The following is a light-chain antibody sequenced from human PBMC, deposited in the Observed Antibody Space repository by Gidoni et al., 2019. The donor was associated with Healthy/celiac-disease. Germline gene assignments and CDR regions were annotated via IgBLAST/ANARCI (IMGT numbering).Light chain of an antibody. V-gene: IGKV1-39*01. CDR3: QQSYSTPQT. CDR2: AAS. Sequence: DRVTINCRASQSISSYLNWYQQKPGKAPKLLIYAASSLQSGVPSRFSGSGSGTDFTLTISSLQPEDFATYYCQQSYSTPQTFGQGTKVEIK. CDR1: QSISSY. J-gene: IGKJ1*01.